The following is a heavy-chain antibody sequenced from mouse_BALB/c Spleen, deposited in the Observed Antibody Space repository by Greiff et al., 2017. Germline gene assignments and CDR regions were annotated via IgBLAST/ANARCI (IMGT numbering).Heavy chain of an antibody. CDR1: GYSITSDYA. J-gene: IGHJ3*01. Sequence: EVKVEESGPGLVKPSQSLSLTCTVTGYSITSDYAWNWIRQFPGNKLEWMGYISYSGSTSYNPSLKSRISITRDTSKNQFFLQLNSVTTEDTATYYCARRAAGKFWFAYWGQGTLVTVSA. CDR2: ISYSGST. V-gene: IGHV3-2*02. D-gene: IGHD1-3*01. CDR3: ARRAAGKFWFAY.